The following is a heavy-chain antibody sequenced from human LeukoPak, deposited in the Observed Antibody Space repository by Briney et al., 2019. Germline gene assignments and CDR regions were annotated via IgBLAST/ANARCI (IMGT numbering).Heavy chain of an antibody. CDR3: AKTLFGFSYGKIDY. J-gene: IGHJ4*02. D-gene: IGHD5-18*01. V-gene: IGHV3-23*01. Sequence: GGSLRLSCATSEFSFGSHAMNWVRQAPGKGLEWVSSISDTGDTYYADSVKGRFTISRDNSRNTLYLQMSSLRAEDTAIYYCAKTLFGFSYGKIDYWGQGTLVTVSS. CDR1: EFSFGSHA. CDR2: ISDTGDT.